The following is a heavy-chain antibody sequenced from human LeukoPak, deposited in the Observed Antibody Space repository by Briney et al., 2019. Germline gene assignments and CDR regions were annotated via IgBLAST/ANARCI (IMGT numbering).Heavy chain of an antibody. Sequence: GGSLRLSCAASGFTVSSNYMSWVRQAPGKGLEWVSVIYNGGSTYYADSVKGRFTISRDNSKNTLYLQMNSLRAEDTAVYYCARTIPQDYDSSGYPHFDYWGQGTLVTVSS. CDR3: ARTIPQDYDSSGYPHFDY. D-gene: IGHD3-22*01. CDR1: GFTVSSNY. CDR2: IYNGGST. V-gene: IGHV3-66*02. J-gene: IGHJ4*02.